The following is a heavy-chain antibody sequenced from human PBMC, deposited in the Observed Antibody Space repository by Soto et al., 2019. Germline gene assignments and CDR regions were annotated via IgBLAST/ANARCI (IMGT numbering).Heavy chain of an antibody. V-gene: IGHV1-69*01. CDR1: GGTFSSYA. Sequence: QVQLVQSGAEVKKPGSSVKVSCKASGGTFSSYAISWVRQAPGQGLEWMGGIIPIFGTANYAQKFQGRVTITADESTSTAYMELSSLRSEDTAVYYCARDLMYYGGNVGRYYYYGMDVWGQGTTVTVSS. J-gene: IGHJ6*02. CDR2: IIPIFGTA. CDR3: ARDLMYYGGNVGRYYYYGMDV. D-gene: IGHD2-8*01.